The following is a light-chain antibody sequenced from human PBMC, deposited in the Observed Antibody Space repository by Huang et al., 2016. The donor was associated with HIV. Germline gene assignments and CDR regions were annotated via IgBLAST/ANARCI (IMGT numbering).Light chain of an antibody. CDR3: QQAKSFPYT. V-gene: IGKV1-12*01. J-gene: IGKJ2*01. Sequence: DIQMTQSPSSVSASVGDRVTITCRAGQDISPWLVWYQQKSGKAPTLLVYGAASLHDGVPSRVSGSVSGTDFTLANTSLQPDDFATYYCQQAKSFPYTVGQGTKL. CDR1: QDISPW. CDR2: GAA.